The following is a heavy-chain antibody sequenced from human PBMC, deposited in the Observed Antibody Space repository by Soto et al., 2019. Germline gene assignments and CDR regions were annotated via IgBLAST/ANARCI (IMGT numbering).Heavy chain of an antibody. CDR3: ASMDTAMASFDY. V-gene: IGHV4-34*01. CDR2: INHSGST. J-gene: IGHJ4*02. CDR1: GGSFSGYY. D-gene: IGHD5-18*01. Sequence: SETLSLTCAVYGGSFSGYYWSWIRQPPGKGLEWIGEINHSGSTNYNPSLKSRVTISVDTSKNQFSLKLSSVTAADTAAYYCASMDTAMASFDYWGQGTLVTVSS.